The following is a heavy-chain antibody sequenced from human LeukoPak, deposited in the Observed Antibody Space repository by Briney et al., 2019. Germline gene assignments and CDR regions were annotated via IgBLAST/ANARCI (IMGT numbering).Heavy chain of an antibody. CDR2: IYYSGST. D-gene: IGHD3-22*01. CDR1: GGSISSYY. CDR3: ARVRKSGYYDSSGTFDY. V-gene: IGHV4-59*01. J-gene: IGHJ4*02. Sequence: PSETLSLTCTVSGGSISSYYWSWIRQPPGKGLEWIGYIYYSGSTNYNPSLKSRVTISVDTSKNQFSLKLSSVTAADTAVYYCARVRKSGYYDSSGTFDYWGQGTLVTVSS.